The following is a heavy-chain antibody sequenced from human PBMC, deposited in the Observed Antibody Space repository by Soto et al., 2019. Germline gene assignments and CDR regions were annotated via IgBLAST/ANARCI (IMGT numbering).Heavy chain of an antibody. CDR1: GFTFSGYG. Sequence: GGSLRLSCVASGFTFSGYGMHWVRQAPGKGLEWVAVISYEGSNKYYADSVKGRFTISRDNSINTMYLEMNSLRAEDTAVYYCAKDRKTIFGVVPFSGGMDVWGQGATVTVSS. D-gene: IGHD3-3*01. V-gene: IGHV3-30*18. CDR2: ISYEGSNK. J-gene: IGHJ6*02. CDR3: AKDRKTIFGVVPFSGGMDV.